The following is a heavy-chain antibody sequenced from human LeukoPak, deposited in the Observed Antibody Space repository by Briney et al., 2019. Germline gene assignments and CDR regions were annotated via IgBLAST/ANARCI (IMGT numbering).Heavy chain of an antibody. CDR3: AREAVAARPFSFDY. Sequence: SVKVSCKVSGGTFSSYAISWVRQAPGQGLEWMGGIIPIFGTANYAQKFQGRVTITADESTSTAYMELSSLRSEDTAVYYCAREAVAARPFSFDYWGQGTLVTVSS. V-gene: IGHV1-69*01. J-gene: IGHJ4*02. CDR1: GGTFSSYA. D-gene: IGHD6-6*01. CDR2: IIPIFGTA.